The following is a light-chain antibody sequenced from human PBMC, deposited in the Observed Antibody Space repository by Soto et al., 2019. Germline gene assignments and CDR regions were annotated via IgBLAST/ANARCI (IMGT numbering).Light chain of an antibody. CDR1: QSISNY. J-gene: IGKJ1*01. Sequence: DIQMTQSPSSLSASVGDRVTITCRASQSISNYLNWYQQKPGKAPKLLIYAASSMQSGVPSRFSGSRAEKDFTLTISSLQPDESATYSFQQSFSPLCTLGQGTKVEV. CDR3: QQSFSPLCT. CDR2: AAS. V-gene: IGKV1-39*01.